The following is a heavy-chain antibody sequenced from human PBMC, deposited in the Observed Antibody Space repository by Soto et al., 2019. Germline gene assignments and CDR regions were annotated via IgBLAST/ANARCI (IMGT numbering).Heavy chain of an antibody. CDR2: INSDGSST. CDR3: ASESGRYSYGTHYYYYYGMDV. J-gene: IGHJ6*02. D-gene: IGHD5-18*01. CDR1: GFTFSSYW. Sequence: GGSLRLSCAASGFTFSSYWMHWVRQAPGKGLVWVSRINSDGSSTSYADSVKGRFTISRDNAKNTLYLQMNSLRAEDTAVYYCASESGRYSYGTHYYYYYGMDVWGQGTTVTVSS. V-gene: IGHV3-74*01.